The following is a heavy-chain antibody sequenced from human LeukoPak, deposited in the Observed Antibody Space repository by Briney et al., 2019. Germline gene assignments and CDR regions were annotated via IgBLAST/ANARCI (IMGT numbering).Heavy chain of an antibody. Sequence: SVKVSCKASGGTFSSYAISWVRQAPGQGLEWMGGIIPIFGTANYAQKFQGRVTITADESTSTAYMELSSLRSEDTAVYYCARAYLGIAAAGTLYYYYGMDVWGQGTTVTVSS. V-gene: IGHV1-69*13. CDR2: IIPIFGTA. J-gene: IGHJ6*02. D-gene: IGHD6-13*01. CDR3: ARAYLGIAAAGTLYYYYGMDV. CDR1: GGTFSSYA.